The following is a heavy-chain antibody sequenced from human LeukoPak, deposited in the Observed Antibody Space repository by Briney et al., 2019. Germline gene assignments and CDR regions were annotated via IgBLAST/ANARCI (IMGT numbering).Heavy chain of an antibody. CDR3: ARDQWGSFDY. CDR2: IFHSGSS. Sequence: SQTLSLTCAVSGDSISSGDYSWSWIRQPSGKGLEWIGYIFHSGSSYYNPSLKGRVTISVDKSKNQFSLRLTSVTAADTAVYYCARDQWGSFDYWGQGTLVTVSS. V-gene: IGHV4-30-2*01. CDR1: GDSISSGDYS. D-gene: IGHD2-8*01. J-gene: IGHJ4*02.